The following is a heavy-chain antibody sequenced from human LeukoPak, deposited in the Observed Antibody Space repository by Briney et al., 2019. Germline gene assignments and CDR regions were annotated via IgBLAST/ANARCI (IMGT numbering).Heavy chain of an antibody. CDR2: IYFTGST. J-gene: IGHJ5*02. V-gene: IGHV4-59*01. Sequence: SETLSLTCTVSGASISTYYWSWIRQPPGKGLEWLGYIYFTGSTNYNPSLESRVSISVDTSTKQFSLKLTSVTAADTAVYYCARQGYSGYDRAPDWFDPWGQGTLVTVSS. CDR3: ARQGYSGYDRAPDWFDP. CDR1: GASISTYY. D-gene: IGHD5-12*01.